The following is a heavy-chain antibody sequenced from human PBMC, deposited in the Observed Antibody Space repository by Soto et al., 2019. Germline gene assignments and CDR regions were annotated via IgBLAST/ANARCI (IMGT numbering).Heavy chain of an antibody. V-gene: IGHV4-34*01. J-gene: IGHJ3*02. CDR1: GASLSGYD. CDR2: ISQTGGT. CDR3: ARDPNANAFDI. Sequence: SETLSLTCAVYGASLSGYDWSWVRQPPGKGLEWIGEISQTGGTNYDPSLKGRVSISIDTSKNQFSLRLSSVTAADTAIYYSARDPNANAFDIWGRGTMVTVSS.